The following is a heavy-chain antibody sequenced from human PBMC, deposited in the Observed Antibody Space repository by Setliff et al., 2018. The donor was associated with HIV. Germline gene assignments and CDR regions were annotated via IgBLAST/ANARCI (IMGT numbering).Heavy chain of an antibody. CDR3: ARDRYSGSSTDY. CDR1: VFTFNNYG. J-gene: IGHJ4*02. CDR2: ISSSSSYT. Sequence: GGSLRLSCAASVFTFNNYGMNWVRQAPGKGLEWVAFISSSSSYTHYADSVKGRFTISRDNVKNSLYLQMNSLRAEDTAVYYCARDRYSGSSTDYWGQGTLVTVSS. V-gene: IGHV3-21*01. D-gene: IGHD1-26*01.